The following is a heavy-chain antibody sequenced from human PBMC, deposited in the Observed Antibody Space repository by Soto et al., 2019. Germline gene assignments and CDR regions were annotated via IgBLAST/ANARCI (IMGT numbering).Heavy chain of an antibody. CDR3: ARNFRQEYSSWFDP. J-gene: IGHJ5*02. CDR2: IGTAGDT. V-gene: IGHV3-13*01. Sequence: GGSLRLSCAASGFTFSSYDMHWVRQATGKGLEWVSAIGTAGDTYYPGSVKGRFTISRENAKNSLYLQMNSLRAEDTAVYYCARNFRQEYSSWFDPWGQGTLVTVSS. CDR1: GFTFSSYD. D-gene: IGHD6-6*01.